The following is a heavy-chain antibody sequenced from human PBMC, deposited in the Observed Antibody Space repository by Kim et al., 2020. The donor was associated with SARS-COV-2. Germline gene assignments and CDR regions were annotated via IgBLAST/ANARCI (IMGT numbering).Heavy chain of an antibody. CDR1: GFTFGDYA. CDR3: AKDIEECRVGSGSYLYYGMDV. Sequence: GGSLRLSCAASGFTFGDYAMHWVRQAPGKGLEWVSGISWNSGSIGYADSVKGRFTISRDNAKNSLYLQMNSLRAEDTALYYCAKDIEECRVGSGSYLYYGMDVWGQGTTVTVSS. CDR2: ISWNSGSI. V-gene: IGHV3-9*01. J-gene: IGHJ6*02. D-gene: IGHD3-10*01.